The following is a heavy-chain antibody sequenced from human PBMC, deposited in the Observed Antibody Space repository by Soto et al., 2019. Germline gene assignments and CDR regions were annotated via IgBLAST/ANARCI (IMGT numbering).Heavy chain of an antibody. V-gene: IGHV3-23*01. J-gene: IGHJ6*03. Sequence: EVQLLESGGGLVQPGGSLRLSCAASGFTFSSYAMSWVRQAPGKGLEWVSAISGSGGSTYYADSVKGRFTISRDNSKNTLYLQMKSLRAEDTAVYYCAKFLLELYYYYMDVWGKGTTVTVSS. CDR1: GFTFSSYA. CDR3: AKFLLELYYYYMDV. CDR2: ISGSGGST. D-gene: IGHD1-7*01.